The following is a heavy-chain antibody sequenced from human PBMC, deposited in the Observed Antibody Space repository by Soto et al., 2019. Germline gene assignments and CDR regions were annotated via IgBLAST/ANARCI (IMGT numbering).Heavy chain of an antibody. CDR2: ISHSGST. J-gene: IGHJ2*01. D-gene: IGHD6-25*01. Sequence: QVQLQESGPGLVKPSGTLSLTCAVSSGSISSSNWWSWVRQPPGKGLEWIGEISHSGSTNYNPSLKSRVTISVDKSKNQFSLKLNSVTAGDTAVYYCARRPGYYWYFDLWGRGTLVTVSS. CDR1: SGSISSSNW. CDR3: ARRPGYYWYFDL. V-gene: IGHV4-4*02.